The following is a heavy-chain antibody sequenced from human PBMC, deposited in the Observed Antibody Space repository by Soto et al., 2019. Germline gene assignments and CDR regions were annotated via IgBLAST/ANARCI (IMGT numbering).Heavy chain of an antibody. CDR2: ISYDGTNK. CDR1: GFTFSDYG. CDR3: AKAVRDYIGTRCSPEAFVV. Sequence: QVQLVESGGGVVQPGRSLRLSCAASGFTFSDYGMHWVRQAPGKGLEWVAVISYDGTNKYYAESVKARFTISRDNSKNTLYRQLNNLRVDVTAVYYCAKAVRDYIGTRCSPEAFVVWGQGTVVTVSS. V-gene: IGHV3-30*18. D-gene: IGHD1-1*01. J-gene: IGHJ3*01.